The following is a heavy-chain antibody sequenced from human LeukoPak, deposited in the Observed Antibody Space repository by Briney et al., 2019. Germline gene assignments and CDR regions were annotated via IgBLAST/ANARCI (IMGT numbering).Heavy chain of an antibody. V-gene: IGHV1-46*01. CDR2: INPSGGST. D-gene: IGHD6-19*01. CDR1: GYTFTSYY. CDR3: ARDPGAGSGWYVWFDY. Sequence: ASVKVSCKASGYTFTSYYMHWVRQAPGQGLEWMGIINPSGGSTGYAQKFQGRVTMTRDTSTSTVYMELSSLRSEDTAVYYCARDPGAGSGWYVWFDYWGQGTLVTVSS. J-gene: IGHJ4*02.